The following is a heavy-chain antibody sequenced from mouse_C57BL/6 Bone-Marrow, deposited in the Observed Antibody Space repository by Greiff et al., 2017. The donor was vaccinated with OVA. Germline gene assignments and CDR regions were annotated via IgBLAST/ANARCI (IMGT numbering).Heavy chain of an antibody. V-gene: IGHV1-50*01. Sequence: VQLQQPGAELVKPGASVKLSCKASGYTFTSYWMQWVKQRPGQGLEWIGEIDPSDSYTNYNQKSKGKATLTVDTSSSTAYMQLSSLTSEDSAVYYCASAVFAYWGQGTLVTVSA. J-gene: IGHJ3*01. CDR1: GYTFTSYW. CDR3: ASAVFAY. CDR2: IDPSDSYT.